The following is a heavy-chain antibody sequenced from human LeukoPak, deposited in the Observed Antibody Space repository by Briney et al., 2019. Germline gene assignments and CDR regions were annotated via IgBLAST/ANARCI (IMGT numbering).Heavy chain of an antibody. D-gene: IGHD6-19*01. CDR3: ARDSVVAGTFDY. J-gene: IGHJ4*02. V-gene: IGHV3-23*01. CDR1: GFTLSTYG. CDR2: IRGSGDYT. Sequence: GGSLRLSCAASGFTLSTYGMTWVRQAPGKGLEWVSSIRGSGDYTDYADSVRGRFTISRDNSKNTLYLQMNSLRAEDTAVYYCARDSVVAGTFDYWGQGTLVTVSS.